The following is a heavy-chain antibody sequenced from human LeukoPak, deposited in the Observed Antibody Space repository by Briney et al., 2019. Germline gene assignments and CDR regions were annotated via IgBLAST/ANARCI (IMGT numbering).Heavy chain of an antibody. J-gene: IGHJ5*02. D-gene: IGHD1-1*01. Sequence: GASVKVSCKASGGTFSSYAISWVRQASGQGLEWMGRIIPILGIANYAQKFQGRVTITADKSTSTAYMELSSLRSEDTAVYYCARGISGTTSFFDPWGQGTLVTVPS. V-gene: IGHV1-69*04. CDR3: ARGISGTTSFFDP. CDR2: IIPILGIA. CDR1: GGTFSSYA.